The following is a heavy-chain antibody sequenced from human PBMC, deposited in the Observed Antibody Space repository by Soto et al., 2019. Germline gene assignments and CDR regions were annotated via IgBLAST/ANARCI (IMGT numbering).Heavy chain of an antibody. Sequence: PGKSLKISCKGSGYSFTSYWISWVRQMPGKGLEWMGRIDPSDSYTNYSPSFQGHVTISADKSISTAYLQWSSLKASDTAMYYCARWLARGYGDYGGDVWGQGTTVTVSS. CDR1: GYSFTSYW. V-gene: IGHV5-10-1*01. D-gene: IGHD4-17*01. CDR3: ARWLARGYGDYGGDV. CDR2: IDPSDSYT. J-gene: IGHJ6*02.